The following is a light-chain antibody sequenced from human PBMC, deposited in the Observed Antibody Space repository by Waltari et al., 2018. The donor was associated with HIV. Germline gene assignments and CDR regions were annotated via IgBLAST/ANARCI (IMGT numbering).Light chain of an antibody. CDR3: SSYAGSAVV. CDR2: EVN. CDR1: SSDVGAYNY. J-gene: IGLJ2*01. Sequence: QSALTQPPSASGSRGQSVTISCTGTSSDVGAYNYVSWYQQYPGMAPTRIIYEVNKRPSVVPDRVSGSKSGNTASLTVSGLQADDDADFYCSSYAGSAVVFGGGTKLTVL. V-gene: IGLV2-8*01.